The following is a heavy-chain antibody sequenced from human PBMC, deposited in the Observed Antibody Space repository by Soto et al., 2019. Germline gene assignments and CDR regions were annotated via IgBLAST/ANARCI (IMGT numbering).Heavy chain of an antibody. CDR3: ARKLLGSGSYYFDS. Sequence: GESLKISCKGSGFSFSHYWIGWVRQMPGKGLEWMGVIYPDDSDTKYSLSFEDHVTISADKSISTAYLQWSGLEASDTAMYYCARKLLGSGSYYFDSWGQGTQVTV. CDR2: IYPDDSDT. J-gene: IGHJ4*02. CDR1: GFSFSHYW. D-gene: IGHD3-10*02. V-gene: IGHV5-51*01.